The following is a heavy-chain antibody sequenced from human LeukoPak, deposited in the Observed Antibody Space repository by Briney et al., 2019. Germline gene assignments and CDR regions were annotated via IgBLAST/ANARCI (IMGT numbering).Heavy chain of an antibody. CDR3: AKDPVRVAPYYFDY. D-gene: IGHD5-12*01. CDR2: ISASGKRV. CDR1: DFTFDEYA. V-gene: IGHV3-23*01. Sequence: QSGGSLRLSCKGSDFTFDEYAMNWVRQAPGKGLEWVSSISASGKRVYYADSVKGRFTISRDNSKNTVFLQMNSLRAEDTAVYYCAKDPVRVAPYYFDYWGQGTLVTVSS. J-gene: IGHJ4*02.